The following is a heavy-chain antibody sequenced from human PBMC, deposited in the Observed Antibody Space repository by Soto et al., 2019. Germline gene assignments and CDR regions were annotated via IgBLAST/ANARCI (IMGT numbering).Heavy chain of an antibody. J-gene: IGHJ6*02. Sequence: LRLSCVASGFTFENYAMSWVRQAPGKGLEWVSAISGSGGTTYYSDSVKGRFTISRDNSKNTVYLQMNDLRVEDAAEYFCAKDSWAIFGVPAGEYYAMDVWCQGTTVTVSS. CDR2: ISGSGGTT. CDR1: GFTFENYA. V-gene: IGHV3-23*01. D-gene: IGHD3-3*01. CDR3: AKDSWAIFGVPAGEYYAMDV.